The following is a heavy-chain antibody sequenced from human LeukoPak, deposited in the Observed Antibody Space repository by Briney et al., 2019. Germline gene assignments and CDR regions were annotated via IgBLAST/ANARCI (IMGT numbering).Heavy chain of an antibody. D-gene: IGHD5-12*01. J-gene: IGHJ4*02. CDR3: ARGPGGGYDWLGH. V-gene: IGHV1-2*02. Sequence: ASVKVSCKASGYIFTGYYLHWVRQAPGQGLEWMGWSNTSSGGTNYAQKFQGRVTMTRDTSISTAYMELSRLRSDDTAVYYCARGPGGGYDWLGHWGQGTLVTVSS. CDR1: GYIFTGYY. CDR2: SNTSSGGT.